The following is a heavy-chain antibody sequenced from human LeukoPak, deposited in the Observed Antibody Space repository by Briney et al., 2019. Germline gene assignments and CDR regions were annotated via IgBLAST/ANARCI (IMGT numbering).Heavy chain of an antibody. V-gene: IGHV3-48*03. J-gene: IGHJ4*02. CDR2: ISSSGRTI. D-gene: IGHD6-13*01. CDR3: ARSSSWSTAVDY. Sequence: GGSLRLSCAASGFTFSSYEMNWVRQASGKGLEWVSYISSSGRTIYYADSVKGRFTISRDNAKNSLYLQMNSLRAEETAVYHCARSSSWSTAVDYWGQGTLVTVSS. CDR1: GFTFSSYE.